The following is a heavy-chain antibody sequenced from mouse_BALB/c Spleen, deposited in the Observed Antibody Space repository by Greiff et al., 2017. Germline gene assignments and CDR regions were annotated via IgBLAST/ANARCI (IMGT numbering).Heavy chain of an antibody. J-gene: IGHJ4*01. CDR3: ARAETGREAMDY. D-gene: IGHD4-1*01. Sequence: DVMLVESGGGLVQPGGSRKLSCAASGFTFSSFGMHWVRQAPEKGLEWVAYISSGSSTIYYADTVKGRFTISRDNPKNTLFLQMTSLRSEDTAMYYCARAETGREAMDYWGQGTSVTVSS. V-gene: IGHV5-17*02. CDR2: ISSGSSTI. CDR1: GFTFSSFG.